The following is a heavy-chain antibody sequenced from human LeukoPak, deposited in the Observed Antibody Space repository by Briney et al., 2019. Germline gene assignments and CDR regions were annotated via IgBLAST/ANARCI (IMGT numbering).Heavy chain of an antibody. CDR1: GFTFGDYA. CDR2: IRSKAYGGTT. V-gene: IGHV3-49*04. D-gene: IGHD6-19*01. Sequence: GGSLRLSCTASGFTFGDYAMSSVRQAPGKGLEWVGFIRSKAYGGTTEYAASVKGRFTISRDDSKSIAYLQTNSLKTEDTAVYYCTRDHWAVADLYYFDYWGQGTLVTVSS. CDR3: TRDHWAVADLYYFDY. J-gene: IGHJ4*02.